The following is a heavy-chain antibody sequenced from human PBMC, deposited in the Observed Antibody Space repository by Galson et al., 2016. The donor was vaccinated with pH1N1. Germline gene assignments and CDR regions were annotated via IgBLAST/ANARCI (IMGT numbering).Heavy chain of an antibody. J-gene: IGHJ6*02. CDR1: GFSFDTFA. V-gene: IGHV3-30-3*01. D-gene: IGHD4-17*01. CDR2: ISYNGHDQ. Sequence: SLRLSCAASGFSFDTFAMHWVRQAPGKGLEWVASISYNGHDQSYADSLKGRFIISRDNSKNTLYLQLNSLRTEDTAVFYCAREDWSYGDTYYNGMDVWGQGTTVTVSS. CDR3: AREDWSYGDTYYNGMDV.